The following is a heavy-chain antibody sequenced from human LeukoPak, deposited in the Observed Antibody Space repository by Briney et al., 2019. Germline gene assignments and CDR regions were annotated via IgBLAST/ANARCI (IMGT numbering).Heavy chain of an antibody. CDR3: AKDLGLTRAEYFQH. J-gene: IGHJ1*01. Sequence: GGSLRLSCAASGFTFSSYGMSWVRQAPGKGLEWVSAISGSGGSTYYADSVKGRFTISRDNSKNTLYLQMNSLRAEDTAVYYCAKDLGLTRAEYFQHWGQGTLVTVSS. V-gene: IGHV3-23*01. CDR1: GFTFSSYG. D-gene: IGHD3-9*01. CDR2: ISGSGGST.